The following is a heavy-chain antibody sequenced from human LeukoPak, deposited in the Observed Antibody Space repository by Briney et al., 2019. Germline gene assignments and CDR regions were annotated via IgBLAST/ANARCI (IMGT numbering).Heavy chain of an antibody. D-gene: IGHD2-8*01. J-gene: IGHJ4*02. V-gene: IGHV1-2*02. CDR2: INRDTGGT. CDR3: ARDWDCTRPDCPFEH. CDR1: GYTFTGYY. Sequence: GASVKVSCKASGYTFTGYYMHWVRQAPGQGLEWMGWINRDTGGTKYAQNFQGRITMTRDTSISTFYMELSSLRSDDTAVYFCARDWDCTRPDCPFEHWGQGTLVTVSS.